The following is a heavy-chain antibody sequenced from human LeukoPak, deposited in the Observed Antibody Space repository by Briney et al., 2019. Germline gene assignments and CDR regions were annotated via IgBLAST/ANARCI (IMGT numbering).Heavy chain of an antibody. Sequence: GGSLRLSCAASGFTFSSYGMHWVRQAPGKGLEWVAVISYDGSNKYYADSVKGRFTISRDNSKNTLYLQMNSLRAEDTAVYYCAKTYYYDSSGYLLEISLGLDYWGQGTLVTVSS. V-gene: IGHV3-30*18. J-gene: IGHJ4*02. CDR3: AKTYYYDSSGYLLEISLGLDY. CDR2: ISYDGSNK. CDR1: GFTFSSYG. D-gene: IGHD3-22*01.